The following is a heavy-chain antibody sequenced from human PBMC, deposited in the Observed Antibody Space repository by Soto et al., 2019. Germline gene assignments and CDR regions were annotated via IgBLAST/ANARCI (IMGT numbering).Heavy chain of an antibody. Sequence: QPGGSLRLSCAASEFTLSNYVMGWVRQAPGKGLEWISSITDSGGNTYYADSVKGRFTISRDNSKNTLYLQMNSLRAEDTAVYYCAKGSSNWGSGYYFDYWGQGALVTVSS. D-gene: IGHD6-13*01. CDR3: AKGSSNWGSGYYFDY. CDR1: EFTLSNYV. CDR2: ITDSGGNT. J-gene: IGHJ4*02. V-gene: IGHV3-23*01.